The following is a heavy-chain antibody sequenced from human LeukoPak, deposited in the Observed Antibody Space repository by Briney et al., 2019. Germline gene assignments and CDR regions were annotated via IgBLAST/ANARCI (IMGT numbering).Heavy chain of an antibody. CDR1: GYSFTSYW. CDR2: IYPGDSDT. Sequence: GESLKISCKGSGYSFTSYWIGWVRQMPGKGLEWMGIIYPGDSDTRYSPSFQGQVTISADKSISTAYLQWSSLKASDTAMYYCARPLLVVVEMATTIALGAFDIWGQGTMVTVSS. CDR3: ARPLLVVVEMATTIALGAFDI. J-gene: IGHJ3*02. D-gene: IGHD5-24*01. V-gene: IGHV5-51*01.